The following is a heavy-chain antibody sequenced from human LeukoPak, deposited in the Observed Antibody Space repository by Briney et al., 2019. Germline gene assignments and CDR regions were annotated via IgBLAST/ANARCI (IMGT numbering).Heavy chain of an antibody. J-gene: IGHJ6*02. D-gene: IGHD1-26*01. CDR2: IYYSGST. CDR3: ARDSGSYYGGYYYYYGMDV. Sequence: SETLSLTCTVSGGSISSCYWSWIRQPPGKGLEWIGYIYYSGSTNYNPSLKSRVTISVDTSKNQFSLKLSSVTAADTAVYYCARDSGSYYGGYYYYYGMDVWGQGTTVTVSS. V-gene: IGHV4-59*01. CDR1: GGSISSCY.